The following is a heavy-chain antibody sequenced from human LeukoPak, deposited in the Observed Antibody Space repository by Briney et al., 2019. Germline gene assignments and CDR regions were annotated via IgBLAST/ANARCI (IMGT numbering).Heavy chain of an antibody. Sequence: ASVKVSCKASGYTFTDYYIHWVRQAPGQGLAWMGWINPDSGVTGFAQKFQGRVTMIPDTSISTAYMELIRLRSGDTAVYYCARGMGDYGFLWGQGTLVTVSS. CDR1: GYTFTDYY. J-gene: IGHJ4*02. V-gene: IGHV1-2*02. CDR3: ARGMGDYGFL. CDR2: INPDSGVT. D-gene: IGHD4-17*01.